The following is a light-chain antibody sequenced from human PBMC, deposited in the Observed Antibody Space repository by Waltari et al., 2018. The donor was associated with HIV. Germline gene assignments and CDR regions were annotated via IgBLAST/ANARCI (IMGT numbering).Light chain of an antibody. V-gene: IGKV1-39*01. Sequence: DIQMTQSPSSLSASVGDRVTITCRASQNIRRYLNWYQHKPGKAPKFLIHAASTLQSGVPSRFSGSGSETDFTLTISSLQPEDFATYYCQQNYSTPLTFGGGTKVEIK. CDR2: AAS. CDR1: QNIRRY. CDR3: QQNYSTPLT. J-gene: IGKJ4*02.